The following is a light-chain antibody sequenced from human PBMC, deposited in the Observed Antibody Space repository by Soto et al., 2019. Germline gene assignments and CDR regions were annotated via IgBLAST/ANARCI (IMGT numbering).Light chain of an antibody. CDR2: GVS. V-gene: IGKV3-15*01. Sequence: EIVMTQSPATLSVSPRERATLSCRASQSVTNSYLAWYQQKPGQAPRLLIYGVSTRATGIPARFSGSGSGAEFTLTISSLQSEDFAVYYCQQYSSWPLTFGGGTKVEIK. CDR1: QSVTNSY. CDR3: QQYSSWPLT. J-gene: IGKJ4*01.